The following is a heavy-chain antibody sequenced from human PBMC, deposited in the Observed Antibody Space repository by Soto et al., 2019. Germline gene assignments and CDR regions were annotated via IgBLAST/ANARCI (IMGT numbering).Heavy chain of an antibody. D-gene: IGHD3-22*01. CDR3: ARSIVVVITTFDY. J-gene: IGHJ4*02. CDR1: GFTFSSYA. Sequence: EVQLLESGGGLVQPGGSLRLSCAASGFTFSSYAMSWVRQAPGKGLEWVSAISGSGGSTYYADSVKGRFTISRDNSKNALYLQMNSLRAEETAVYYCARSIVVVITTFDYWGQGTLVTVSS. V-gene: IGHV3-23*01. CDR2: ISGSGGST.